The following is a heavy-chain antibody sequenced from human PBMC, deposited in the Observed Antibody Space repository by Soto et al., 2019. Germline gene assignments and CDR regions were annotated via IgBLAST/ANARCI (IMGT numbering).Heavy chain of an antibody. V-gene: IGHV3-23*01. CDR2: ISGSDGRT. Sequence: GGSLRLSCAASGFTFSSYAMSWVRQAPGKGLEWVSTISGSDGRTYSTDSVKGRFTISRDDSRNTAYLQMNSLRVEDTAVYYCAKGVSQYTPLALFDYWGRGTLVTVSS. CDR1: GFTFSSYA. CDR3: AKGVSQYTPLALFDY. J-gene: IGHJ4*02. D-gene: IGHD5-18*01.